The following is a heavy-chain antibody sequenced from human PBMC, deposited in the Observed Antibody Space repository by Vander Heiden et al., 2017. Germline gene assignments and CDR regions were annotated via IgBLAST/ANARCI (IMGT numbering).Heavy chain of an antibody. CDR3: ARVLTYYYDSSGYYPDY. J-gene: IGHJ4*02. Sequence: QVQLVQSGGGLVKPGGSLRLSGAASGFTFSDYYMRWIRQAPAKGLEWVSYTSSSGSTIYYADSVKGRFTISRDNAKNSLYLQMNSLRAEDTAVYYCARVLTYYYDSSGYYPDYWGQGTLVTVSS. CDR1: GFTFSDYY. D-gene: IGHD3-22*01. V-gene: IGHV3-11*01. CDR2: TSSSGSTI.